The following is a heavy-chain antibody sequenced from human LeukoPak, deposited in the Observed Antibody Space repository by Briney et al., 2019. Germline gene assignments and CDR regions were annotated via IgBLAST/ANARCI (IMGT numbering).Heavy chain of an antibody. V-gene: IGHV3-15*01. CDR3: STGPFYYDSSGYYFVEYFQH. D-gene: IGHD3-22*01. Sequence: GGSLRLSCAASGFTFSNAWMSWVRQAPGKGLEWVGRIKSKTDGGTTDYAAPVKGRFTISRDDSKNTLYLQLNSLKTEDTAVYYCSTGPFYYDSSGYYFVEYFQHWGQGTLVTVSS. CDR1: GFTFSNAW. CDR2: IKSKTDGGTT. J-gene: IGHJ1*01.